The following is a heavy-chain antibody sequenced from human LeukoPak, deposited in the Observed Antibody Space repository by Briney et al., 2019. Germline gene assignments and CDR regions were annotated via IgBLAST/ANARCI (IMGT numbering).Heavy chain of an antibody. V-gene: IGHV4-59*01. CDR1: GGSISSYY. D-gene: IGHD1-14*01. CDR2: IYYSGST. Sequence: SETLSLTCTVSGGSISSYYWSWIRQPPGKGLEWIGYIYYSGSTNYNPSLKSRVTISVDTSKNQFSLKLSSVTAADTAVYYCAREDHPPYYYYYMDVWGKGTTVTVSS. J-gene: IGHJ6*03. CDR3: AREDHPPYYYYYMDV.